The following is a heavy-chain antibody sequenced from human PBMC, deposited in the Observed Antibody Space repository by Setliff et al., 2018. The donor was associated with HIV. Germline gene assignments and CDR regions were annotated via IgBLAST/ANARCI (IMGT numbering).Heavy chain of an antibody. CDR1: GGSLSGFY. CDR3: ARLTTTYSYDSSAYYHPV. V-gene: IGHV4-34*01. J-gene: IGHJ4*02. CDR2: GTHSGST. D-gene: IGHD3-22*01. Sequence: SETLSLTCAVYGGSLSGFYWTFIRQSPGKGLEWTGEGTHSGSTTYDPSLKSRITVSVVTSKNQFSLKLTSVTDADMGVYYCARLTTTYSYDSSAYYHPVWGQGTLVTV.